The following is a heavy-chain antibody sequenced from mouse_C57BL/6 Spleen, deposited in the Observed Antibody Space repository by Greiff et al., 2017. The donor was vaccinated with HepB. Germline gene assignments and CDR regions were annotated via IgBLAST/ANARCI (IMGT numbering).Heavy chain of an antibody. CDR2: IYPRSGNT. Sequence: VQLQQSGAELARPGASVKLSCKASGYTFTSYGISWVKQRTGQGLEWIGEIYPRSGNTYYNEKFKGKATLTADKSSSTAYMELRSLTSEDSAVYFCADPYGSSYGVAYRGQGTLVTVSA. CDR3: ADPYGSSYGVAY. J-gene: IGHJ3*01. CDR1: GYTFTSYG. D-gene: IGHD1-1*01. V-gene: IGHV1-81*01.